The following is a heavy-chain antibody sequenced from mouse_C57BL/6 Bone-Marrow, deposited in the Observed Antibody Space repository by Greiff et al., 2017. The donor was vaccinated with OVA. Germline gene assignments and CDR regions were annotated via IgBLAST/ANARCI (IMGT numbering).Heavy chain of an antibody. J-gene: IGHJ2*01. CDR2: IDPETGGT. CDR1: GYTFTDYE. D-gene: IGHD2-12*01. CDR3: ARKGGIRRGYYFDY. Sequence: QVQLQQSGAELVRPGASVTLSCKASGYTFTDYEMHWVKQTPVHGLEWIGAIDPETGGTAYNQKFKGKAILTADKSSSTAYMELRSLTSEDSAVYFCARKGGIRRGYYFDYWGQGTTLTVSS. V-gene: IGHV1-15*01.